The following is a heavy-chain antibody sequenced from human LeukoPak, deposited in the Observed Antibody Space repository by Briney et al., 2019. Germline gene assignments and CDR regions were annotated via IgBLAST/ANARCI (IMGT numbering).Heavy chain of an antibody. CDR1: GFTFSDYY. CDR2: ISRSGSTI. CDR3: AGAITFGGVSVIVEYFDY. D-gene: IGHD3-16*02. J-gene: IGHJ4*02. V-gene: IGHV3-11*01. Sequence: PGGSLRLSCAASGFTFSDYYMSWVRQAPGKGLEWVSYISRSGSTIYYADSVKGRFTISRDNAKNSLYLQMNSLRAEDTAVYYCAGAITFGGVSVIVEYFDYWGQGTLVTVSS.